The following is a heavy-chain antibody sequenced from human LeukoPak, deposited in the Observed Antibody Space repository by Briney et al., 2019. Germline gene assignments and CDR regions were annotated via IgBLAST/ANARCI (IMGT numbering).Heavy chain of an antibody. CDR3: ARASTVTTTLNYYYYMDV. D-gene: IGHD4-11*01. CDR2: IIPIFGTA. Sequence: SVKVSCKASGGTFSSYAISWVRQAPGQGLEWMGGIIPIFGTANYAQKFQGRVTITTDESTSTAYMELSSLRSEDTAVYYCARASTVTTTLNYYYYMDVWGKGTTVTVSS. CDR1: GGTFSSYA. V-gene: IGHV1-69*05. J-gene: IGHJ6*03.